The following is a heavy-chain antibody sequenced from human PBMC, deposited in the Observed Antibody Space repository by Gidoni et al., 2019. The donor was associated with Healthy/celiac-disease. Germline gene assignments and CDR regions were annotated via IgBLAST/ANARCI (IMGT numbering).Heavy chain of an antibody. V-gene: IGHV3-23*01. D-gene: IGHD6-19*01. CDR2: ISGSGGST. CDR1: GFPFRSYA. CDR3: GLVPGIAVAGFDY. Sequence: EVQLLESGGGLVQPGGSLRPACAASGFPFRSYAMSWVRQAPGKGLEWVSAISGSGGSTYYADSVKGRFTISRDNSKNTLYLQMNSLRAEDTAVYYCGLVPGIAVAGFDYWGQGTLVTVSS. J-gene: IGHJ4*02.